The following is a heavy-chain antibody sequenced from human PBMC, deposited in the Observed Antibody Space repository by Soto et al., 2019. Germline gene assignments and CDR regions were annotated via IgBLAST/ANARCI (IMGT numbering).Heavy chain of an antibody. CDR3: AREGWLQSRGGGLDY. J-gene: IGHJ4*02. CDR1: GYTFTSYY. CDR2: INPSGGST. V-gene: IGHV1-46*01. D-gene: IGHD5-12*01. Sequence: GASVKVSCKASGYTFTSYYMHWVRQAPGQGLEWMGIINPSGGSTSYAQKFQGRVTMTRDTSTSTVYMELSSLRSEDTAVYYCAREGWLQSRGGGLDYWGQGTLVTVSS.